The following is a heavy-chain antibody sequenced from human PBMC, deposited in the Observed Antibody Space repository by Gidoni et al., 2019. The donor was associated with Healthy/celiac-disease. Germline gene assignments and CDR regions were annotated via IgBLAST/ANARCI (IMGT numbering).Heavy chain of an antibody. CDR1: GFTFSSYA. CDR3: AREITMVVVVAYYFDY. Sequence: EVQLLESGGGLVQPGGSLRLSCAASGFTFSSYAMRWVRQAPGKGLEWVSAIIGSGGSTYYADSVKGRFTSSRDNSKNTLYLQMNSLRAEDTAVYYCAREITMVVVVAYYFDYWGQGTLVTVSS. V-gene: IGHV3-23*01. J-gene: IGHJ4*02. CDR2: IIGSGGST. D-gene: IGHD3-22*01.